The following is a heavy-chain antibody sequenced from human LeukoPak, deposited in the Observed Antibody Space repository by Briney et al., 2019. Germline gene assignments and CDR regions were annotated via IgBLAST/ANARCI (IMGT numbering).Heavy chain of an antibody. Sequence: GGSLRLSCAASGFTFSSHTMNWVRQAPGKGLEWVSSISRTSSYIYYADSVKGRFTVSRDNTKNSLDLQISSLRAEDTAVYYCARDGGRRMVYAMDYYYYMDVWGKGTTVTVSS. J-gene: IGHJ6*03. V-gene: IGHV3-21*04. D-gene: IGHD2-8*01. CDR2: ISRTSSYI. CDR1: GFTFSSHT. CDR3: ARDGGRRMVYAMDYYYYMDV.